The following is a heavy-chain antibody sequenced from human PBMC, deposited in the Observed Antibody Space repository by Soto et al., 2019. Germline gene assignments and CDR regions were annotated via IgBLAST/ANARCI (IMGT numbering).Heavy chain of an antibody. J-gene: IGHJ4*02. Sequence: GASVKVSCKASGYTFTSYGISWVRQAPGQGLEWMGWISAYNGNTNYAQKLQGRVTMTTDTSTSTAYMELRSLRSDDTAVYYCARVHCSSTSCYPMPDYWGQGTLVTVSS. CDR3: ARVHCSSTSCYPMPDY. D-gene: IGHD2-2*01. CDR2: ISAYNGNT. CDR1: GYTFTSYG. V-gene: IGHV1-18*01.